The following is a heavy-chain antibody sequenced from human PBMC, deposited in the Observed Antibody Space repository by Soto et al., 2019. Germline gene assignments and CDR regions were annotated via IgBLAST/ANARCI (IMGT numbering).Heavy chain of an antibody. D-gene: IGHD4-17*01. CDR2: IIPIFGTA. V-gene: IGHV1-69*12. J-gene: IGHJ6*02. Sequence: QVQLVQSGAEVKKPGSSVKVSCKASGGTFSSYAISWVRQAPGQGLEWMGGIIPIFGTANYAQKFQGRVTITADESTSTAYMELSSLRSEDTAVYYCARKGYGDYGLPGSYYYYYGMDVWGQGTTVTVSS. CDR3: ARKGYGDYGLPGSYYYYYGMDV. CDR1: GGTFSSYA.